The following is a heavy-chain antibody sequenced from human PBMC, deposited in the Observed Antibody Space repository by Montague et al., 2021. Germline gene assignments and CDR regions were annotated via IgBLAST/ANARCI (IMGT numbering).Heavy chain of an antibody. D-gene: IGHD2-21*02. CDR1: GGSISSYY. CDR3: ARATSDFDTVDYIYYYMDV. CDR2: IYHSGST. Sequence: SETLSLTCTVHGGSISSYYWTWIRQPPGKGLEWIGHIYHSGSTDYNPSLKSRVTISVDTSKNQFSLKLNSVAAADTAVYYCARATSDFDTVDYIYYYMDVWGKGTTVTVSS. V-gene: IGHV4-59*13. J-gene: IGHJ6*03.